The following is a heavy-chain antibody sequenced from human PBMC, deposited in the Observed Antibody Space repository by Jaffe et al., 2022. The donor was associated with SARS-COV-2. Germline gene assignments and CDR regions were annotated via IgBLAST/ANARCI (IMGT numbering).Heavy chain of an antibody. CDR3: ARSERKESYYYDSSGYNY. CDR2: MNPNSGNT. J-gene: IGHJ4*02. V-gene: IGHV1-8*01. D-gene: IGHD3-22*01. Sequence: QVQLVQSGAEVKKPGASVKVSCKASGYTFTSYDINWVRQATGQGLEWMGWMNPNSGNTGYAQKFQGRVTMTRNTSISTAYMELSSLRSEDTAVYYCARSERKESYYYDSSGYNYWGQGTLVTVSS. CDR1: GYTFTSYD.